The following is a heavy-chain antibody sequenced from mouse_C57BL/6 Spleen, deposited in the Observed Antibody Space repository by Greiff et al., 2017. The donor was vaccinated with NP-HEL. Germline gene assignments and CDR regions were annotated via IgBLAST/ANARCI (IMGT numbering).Heavy chain of an antibody. V-gene: IGHV1-39*01. CDR1: GYSFTDYN. J-gene: IGHJ2*01. Sequence: EVQLQQSGPELVKPGASVKISCKASGYSFTDYNMNWVKQSNGKSLEWIGVINPNYGTTSYNQKFKGKATLTVDQSSSTAYMQLNSLTSEDSAVYYCARKGGIPYYGIIWDSFDSWGQGTPLTVSS. CDR3: ARKGGIPYYGIIWDSFDS. D-gene: IGHD1-1*01. CDR2: INPNYGTT.